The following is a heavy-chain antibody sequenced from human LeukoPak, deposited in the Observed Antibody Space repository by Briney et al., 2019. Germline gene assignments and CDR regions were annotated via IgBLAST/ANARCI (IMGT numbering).Heavy chain of an antibody. Sequence: SVKVSCKASGGTFSSYAISWVRQAPGQALEWIGGIIPVFGTPNYAQKFQGRVTITADESTSTTYMELSSLRSEDTAVYYCARGIGIPGRHQRFDPWGQGTLVAVSS. J-gene: IGHJ5*02. D-gene: IGHD2/OR15-2a*01. CDR3: ARGIGIPGRHQRFDP. CDR2: IIPVFGTP. V-gene: IGHV1-69*13. CDR1: GGTFSSYA.